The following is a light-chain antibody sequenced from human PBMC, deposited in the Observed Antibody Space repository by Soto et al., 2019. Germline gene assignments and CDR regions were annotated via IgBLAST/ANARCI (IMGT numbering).Light chain of an antibody. J-gene: IGKJ4*01. Sequence: IVMTQSPATLSVSQGERATLSCRASQSISINLAWYQQKPGQAPRLLIYDTSNRATGIPARFSGSRSGAEFTLTISSLQSEDFAVYYCQHYVNWPLTFGGGTKVDNK. CDR2: DTS. CDR1: QSISIN. CDR3: QHYVNWPLT. V-gene: IGKV3-15*01.